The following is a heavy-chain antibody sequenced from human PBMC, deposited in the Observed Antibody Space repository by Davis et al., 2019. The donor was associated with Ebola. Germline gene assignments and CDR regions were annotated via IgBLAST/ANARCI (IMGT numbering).Heavy chain of an antibody. Sequence: AASVKVSCKASGYTFTSYGISWVRQAPGQGLEWMGWISAYNGNTNYAQKLQGRVTMTTDTSTSTAYMELRSLRAEDTAVYYCAKSKYSSGWSAIDYWGQGTLVTVSS. CDR1: GYTFTSYG. CDR2: ISAYNGNT. D-gene: IGHD6-19*01. J-gene: IGHJ4*02. V-gene: IGHV1-18*01. CDR3: AKSKYSSGWSAIDY.